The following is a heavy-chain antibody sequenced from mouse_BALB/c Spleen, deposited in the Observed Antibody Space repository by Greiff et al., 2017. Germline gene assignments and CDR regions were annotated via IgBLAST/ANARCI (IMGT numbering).Heavy chain of an antibody. CDR3: ARGGNFDY. CDR1: GFTFSSFG. Sequence: DVMLVESGGGLVQPGGSRKLSCAASGFTFSSFGMHWVRQAPEKGLEWVAYISSGSSTIYYADTVKGRFTISRDNPKNTLFLQMTSLRSEDTAMYYCARGGNFDYWGQGTTLTVSS. V-gene: IGHV5-17*02. CDR2: ISSGSSTI. D-gene: IGHD1-1*02. J-gene: IGHJ2*01.